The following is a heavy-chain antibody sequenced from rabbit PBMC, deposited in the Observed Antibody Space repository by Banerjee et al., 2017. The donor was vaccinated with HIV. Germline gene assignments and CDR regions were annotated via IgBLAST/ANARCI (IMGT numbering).Heavy chain of an antibody. Sequence: QSLEESGGDLVKPGASLTLTCTASGFSFSSDYYMCWVRQTPGKGLEWIASIYVGSSVSTHYASWAKGRFTISKTSSTTVTLQMTSLTAADTATYFCARDEYTYGGAYATRLWGPGTLVTVS. D-gene: IGHD6-1*01. J-gene: IGHJ4*01. V-gene: IGHV1S40*01. CDR2: IYVGSSVST. CDR3: ARDEYTYGGAYATRL. CDR1: GFSFSSDYY.